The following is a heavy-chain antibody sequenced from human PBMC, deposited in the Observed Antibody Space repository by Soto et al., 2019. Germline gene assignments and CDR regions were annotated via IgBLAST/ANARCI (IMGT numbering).Heavy chain of an antibody. V-gene: IGHV4-39*01. CDR3: ATVMVGAPRHNESPY. J-gene: IGHJ4*02. CDR1: GGSSSNGDYY. Sequence: QLHLQESGPGLVKPSGTLSLTCTVSGGSSSNGDYYWVWIRQPPGTWLEWIWSVVHTGNTYYNSSLKTRVTNSVDTSKNQFSLKMTSVTAADTSLNFCATVMVGAPRHNESPYWGQGTLVTVSS. D-gene: IGHD1-1*01. CDR2: VVHTGNT.